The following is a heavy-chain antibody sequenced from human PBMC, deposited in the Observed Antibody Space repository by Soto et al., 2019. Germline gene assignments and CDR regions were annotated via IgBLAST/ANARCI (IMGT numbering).Heavy chain of an antibody. CDR3: AACRTSCSYYYYYGMDV. CDR2: IIPIFGTA. Sequence: SVKVSCKASGGTFSSYAISWVRQAPGQGLEWMGGIIPIFGTANYAQKFQGRVTITADEFTSTAYMELSSLRSEDTAMYYCAACRTSCSYYYYYGMDVWGQGTTVTVSS. J-gene: IGHJ6*02. CDR1: GGTFSSYA. D-gene: IGHD2-2*01. V-gene: IGHV1-69*13.